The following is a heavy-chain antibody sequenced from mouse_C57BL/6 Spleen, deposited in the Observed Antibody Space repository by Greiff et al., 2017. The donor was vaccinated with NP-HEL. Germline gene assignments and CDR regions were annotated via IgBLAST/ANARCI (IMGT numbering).Heavy chain of an antibody. Sequence: EVKLQESGPGLVKPSQSLSLTCSVTGYSITSGYYWNWIRQFPGNKLEWMGYISYDGSNNYNPSLKNRISITRDTAKNQFFLELNSVTTEDTATYYCASSLYSRYAMDYWGQGTSVTVSS. D-gene: IGHD2-12*01. CDR2: ISYDGSN. CDR1: GYSITSGYY. V-gene: IGHV3-6*01. CDR3: ASSLYSRYAMDY. J-gene: IGHJ4*01.